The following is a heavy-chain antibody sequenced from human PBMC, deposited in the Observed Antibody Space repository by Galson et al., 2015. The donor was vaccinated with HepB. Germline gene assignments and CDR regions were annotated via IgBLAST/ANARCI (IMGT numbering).Heavy chain of an antibody. CDR2: ISASVDNT. Sequence: SLRLSCAASGFPFGGHAMSWVRQAPGKGLEWVSSISASVDNTYYATSVKGRFTISRDTSKNILYLQMSSLRAEDTAVYYCAKELDYFDYWGLGTLATVSS. CDR3: AKELDYFDY. J-gene: IGHJ4*02. V-gene: IGHV3-23*01. CDR1: GFPFGGHA.